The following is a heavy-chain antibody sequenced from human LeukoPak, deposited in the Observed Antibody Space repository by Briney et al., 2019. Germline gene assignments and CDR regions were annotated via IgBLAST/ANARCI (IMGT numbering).Heavy chain of an antibody. CDR2: IYYSGST. V-gene: IGHV4-59*01. Sequence: SETLSLTCTVSGGSISSYYWSWIRQPPGKGLEWIGYIYYSGSTNYNPSLKSRVTISVDTSKNQFSLKLSSVTAADTAVYYCAREAKGIAVAGGFDYWGQGTLVTVSS. CDR1: GGSISSYY. D-gene: IGHD6-19*01. J-gene: IGHJ4*02. CDR3: AREAKGIAVAGGFDY.